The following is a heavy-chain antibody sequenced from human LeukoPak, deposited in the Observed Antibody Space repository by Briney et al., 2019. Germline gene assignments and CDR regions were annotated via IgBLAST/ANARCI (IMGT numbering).Heavy chain of an antibody. J-gene: IGHJ5*02. Sequence: PGGSLRLSWAASGFAFSGYALSWVRQAPGKGLQWVSSVSDSGGSTYYADSVKGRFTISRDNSKNTLYLQMNSLRAEDTAVYYCAKGDGYNYDNWFDPWGQGTLVTVSS. CDR1: GFAFSGYA. CDR2: VSDSGGST. D-gene: IGHD5-24*01. V-gene: IGHV3-23*01. CDR3: AKGDGYNYDNWFDP.